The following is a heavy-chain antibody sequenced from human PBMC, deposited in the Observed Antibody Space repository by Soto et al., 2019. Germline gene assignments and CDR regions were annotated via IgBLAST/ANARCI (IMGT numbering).Heavy chain of an antibody. J-gene: IGHJ5*02. CDR3: ARGVPVVVTAITSNWFDR. Sequence: SETLSLTCAVYGGSFSGYYWSWIRQPPGKGLEWIGEINHSGSTNYNPSLKSRVTISVDTSKNQFSLKLSSVTAADTAVYYCARGVPVVVTAITSNWFDRWGQGTLVTVSS. D-gene: IGHD2-21*02. CDR1: GGSFSGYY. V-gene: IGHV4-34*01. CDR2: INHSGST.